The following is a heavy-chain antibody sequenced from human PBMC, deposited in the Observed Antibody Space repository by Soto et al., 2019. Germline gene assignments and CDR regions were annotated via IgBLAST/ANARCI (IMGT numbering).Heavy chain of an antibody. V-gene: IGHV3-23*01. CDR1: GFTFSSYA. CDR3: AKDPGTAVDNNWFDP. CDR2: ISGSGGST. Sequence: GSLRLSCAASGFTFSSYAISWVRQAPGKGLEWVSAISGSGGSTYYADSVKGRFTISRDNSKNTLYLQMNSLRAEDTAVYYCAKDPGTAVDNNWFDPWGQGTLVTVSS. D-gene: IGHD6-19*01. J-gene: IGHJ5*02.